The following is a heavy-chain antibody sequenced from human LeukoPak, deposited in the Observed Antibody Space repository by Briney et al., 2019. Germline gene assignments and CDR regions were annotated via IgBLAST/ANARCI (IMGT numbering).Heavy chain of an antibody. J-gene: IGHJ4*02. CDR3: ARDELWTVVEPALDY. CDR2: IKQDGSEK. Sequence: GGSLRLSCAASGFTFNNHWMCWVRQAPGKGLEWVANIKQDGSEKFYVDSVKGRFTISRDNAKNSLYLQMNSLRAEDTAVYYCARDELWTVVEPALDYRGQGTLVTVSS. CDR1: GFTFNNHW. D-gene: IGHD2-2*01. V-gene: IGHV3-7*01.